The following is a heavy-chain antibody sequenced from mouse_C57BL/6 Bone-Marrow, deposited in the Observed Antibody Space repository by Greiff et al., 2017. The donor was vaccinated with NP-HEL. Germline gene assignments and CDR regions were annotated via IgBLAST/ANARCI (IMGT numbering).Heavy chain of an antibody. J-gene: IGHJ3*01. CDR3: ARVYPRFAY. Sequence: PGASVKMSCKASGYTFTSYTMHWVKQRPGQGLEWIGYINPSSGYTKYNQKFKDKATLTADKSSSTAYMQLSSLTSEDSAVYYCARVYPRFAYWGQGTLVTVSA. CDR1: GYTFTSYT. CDR2: INPSSGYT. D-gene: IGHD2-3*01. V-gene: IGHV1-4*01.